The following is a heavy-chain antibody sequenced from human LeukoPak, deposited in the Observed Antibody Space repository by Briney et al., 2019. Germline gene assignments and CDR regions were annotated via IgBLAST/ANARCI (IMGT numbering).Heavy chain of an antibody. CDR2: INHSGST. J-gene: IGHJ4*02. D-gene: IGHD6-13*01. CDR3: ARMISPWQLKYSDY. Sequence: SETLSLTCAVYGGSFSGYYWSWIRQPPGKGLEWIGEINHSGSTNYNPSLKSRVTISVDTSKNQFSLKLSSVTAADTAVYYCARMISPWQLKYSDYWGQGTLVTVSS. CDR1: GGSFSGYY. V-gene: IGHV4-34*01.